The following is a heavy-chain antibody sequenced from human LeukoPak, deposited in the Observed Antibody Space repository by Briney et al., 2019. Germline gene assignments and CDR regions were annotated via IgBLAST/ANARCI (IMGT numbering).Heavy chain of an antibody. CDR3: ARDRARRITMVRGDGFDP. CDR2: ISYDGSNK. D-gene: IGHD3-10*01. J-gene: IGHJ5*02. Sequence: GGSLRLSCAASGFTFSSYAMHWVRQAPGKGLEWVAVISYDGSNKYYADSVKGRFTISRDNSKNTLYLQMNSLRAEDTAVYYCARDRARRITMVRGDGFDPWGQGTLVTVSS. V-gene: IGHV3-30*04. CDR1: GFTFSSYA.